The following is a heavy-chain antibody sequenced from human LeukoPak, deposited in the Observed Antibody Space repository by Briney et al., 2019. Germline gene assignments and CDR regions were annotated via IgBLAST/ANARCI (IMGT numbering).Heavy chain of an antibody. D-gene: IGHD2-2*01. CDR3: ARDADQYAHRWGDPPGVPAARNNWFDP. CDR1: GYTFTGYY. Sequence: ASVKVSCKASGYTFTGYYMHWVRQAPGQGLEWMGWINPNSGGTNYAQKFQGRVTMTRDTSISTAYMELSRLRSDDTAVYYCARDADQYAHRWGDPPGVPAARNNWFDPWGQGTLVTVSS. CDR2: INPNSGGT. V-gene: IGHV1-2*02. J-gene: IGHJ5*02.